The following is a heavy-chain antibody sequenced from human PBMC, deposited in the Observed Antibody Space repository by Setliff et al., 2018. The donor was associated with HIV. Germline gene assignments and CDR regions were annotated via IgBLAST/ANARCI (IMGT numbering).Heavy chain of an antibody. CDR3: ARDREGVRLSMIIEGPFDP. Sequence: GASVKVSCKASGYTFTRNGISWVRQAPGQGLEWMGGIIPIFGIPNYAQKFQGRVTITADESTSTAYMELSSLRSDDTAVYYCARDREGVRLSMIIEGPFDPWGQGTLVTVSS. J-gene: IGHJ5*02. CDR2: IIPIFGIP. D-gene: IGHD3-22*01. CDR1: GYTFTRNG. V-gene: IGHV1-69*13.